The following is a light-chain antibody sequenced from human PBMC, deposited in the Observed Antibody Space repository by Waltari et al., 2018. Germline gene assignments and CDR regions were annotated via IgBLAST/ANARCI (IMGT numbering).Light chain of an antibody. J-gene: IGLJ3*02. CDR2: VNSDGSH. CDR3: QTGGHGTWV. CDR1: SGPTSNI. V-gene: IGLV4-69*01. Sequence: QLVLTQSPSASASLGASVRLPCPLASGPTSNIIAWHLQQPEKGPRYLMKVNSDGSHSKGDEIPDRFSGSGSGAERYLTISNVQSEDEADYYCQTGGHGTWVFGGGTKLTVL.